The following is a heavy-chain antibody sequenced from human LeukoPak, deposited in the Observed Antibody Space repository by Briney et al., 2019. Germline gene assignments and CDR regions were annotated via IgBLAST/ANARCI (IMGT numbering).Heavy chain of an antibody. Sequence: GGSLRLSCADSGFTFTKYWMTWVREAPGKGLEWVGNIKQDGSDKNYMDSVKGRFTISRDNSKNTLYLQMNSLRAEDTAVYYCAKEIRSGSQLDAFDIWGQGTMVTVSS. CDR1: GFTFTKYW. CDR3: AKEIRSGSQLDAFDI. J-gene: IGHJ3*02. CDR2: IKQDGSDK. D-gene: IGHD3-3*01. V-gene: IGHV3-7*01.